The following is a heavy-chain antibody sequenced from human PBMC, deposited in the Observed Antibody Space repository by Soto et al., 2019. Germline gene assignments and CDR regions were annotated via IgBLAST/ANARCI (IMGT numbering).Heavy chain of an antibody. CDR1: SGSISGSNW. Sequence: SETLSLTCAVSSGSISGSNWWSWVRQPPGKGLEWIGEIYHSGSTNYNPSLKSRVTISVDKSKNQFSLKLSSVTAADTAVYYCARSGWYASDAFDIWGQGTMVTVSS. J-gene: IGHJ3*02. D-gene: IGHD6-19*01. CDR3: ARSGWYASDAFDI. V-gene: IGHV4-4*02. CDR2: IYHSGST.